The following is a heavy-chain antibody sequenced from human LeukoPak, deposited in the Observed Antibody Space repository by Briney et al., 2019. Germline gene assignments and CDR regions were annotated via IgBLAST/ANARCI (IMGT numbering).Heavy chain of an antibody. CDR2: VSGYNGNT. Sequence: ASVKVSCKASGYNFTSYDINWVRQAPGQGLEWMGWVSGYNGNTNYAQKFECRVAMTTDTSSTTAYMELRSLKSDDTAIYYCARGDWFDPWGQGTLVTVSS. CDR1: GYNFTSYD. CDR3: ARGDWFDP. D-gene: IGHD2-21*01. V-gene: IGHV1-18*01. J-gene: IGHJ5*02.